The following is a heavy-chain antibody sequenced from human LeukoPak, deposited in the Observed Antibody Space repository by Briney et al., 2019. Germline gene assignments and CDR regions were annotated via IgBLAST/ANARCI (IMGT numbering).Heavy chain of an antibody. D-gene: IGHD4-23*01. CDR3: ARYDTTVVTSAFDI. Sequence: GASVKVSCKASGGTFSSYAISWVRQAPGQGLEWMGGIIPIFGTANYAQKFQGRVTITRDTSASTAYMELSSLRSEDTAVYYCARYDTTVVTSAFDIWGQGTMVTVSS. J-gene: IGHJ3*02. V-gene: IGHV1-69*05. CDR2: IIPIFGTA. CDR1: GGTFSSYA.